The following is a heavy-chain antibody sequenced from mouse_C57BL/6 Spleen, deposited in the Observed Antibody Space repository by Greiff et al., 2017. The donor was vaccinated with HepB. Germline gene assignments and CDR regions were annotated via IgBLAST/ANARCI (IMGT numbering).Heavy chain of an antibody. CDR1: GYTFTSYW. CDR2: IHPNSGST. V-gene: IGHV1-64*01. Sequence: QVQLKQPGAELVKPGASVKLSCKASGYTFTSYWMHWVKQRPGQGLEWIGMIHPNSGSTNYNEKFKSKATLTVDKSSSTAYMQLSSLTSEDSAVYYCARVGSSPYYAMDYWGQGTSVTVSS. CDR3: ARVGSSPYYAMDY. D-gene: IGHD1-1*01. J-gene: IGHJ4*01.